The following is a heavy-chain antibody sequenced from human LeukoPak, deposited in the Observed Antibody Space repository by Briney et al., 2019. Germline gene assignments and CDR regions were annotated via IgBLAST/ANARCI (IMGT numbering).Heavy chain of an antibody. CDR3: ARLTIRYFDL. CDR1: GFTFSVYW. CDR2: IKQDGSET. V-gene: IGHV3-7*01. J-gene: IGHJ2*01. D-gene: IGHD4/OR15-4a*01. Sequence: GGSLTLSCAASGFTFSVYWMSWVRQAPGKGLEWAANIKQDGSETHYVASVKGRFTISRDNAKSSLYLQMSSLRGDDTAVYYCARLTIRYFDLWGRGTLVSASS.